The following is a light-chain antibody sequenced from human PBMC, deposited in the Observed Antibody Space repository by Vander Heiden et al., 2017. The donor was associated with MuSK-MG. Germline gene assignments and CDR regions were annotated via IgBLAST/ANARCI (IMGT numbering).Light chain of an antibody. CDR2: GAS. J-gene: IGKJ2*01. CDR3: RQHNNLYT. CDR1: QSVSSN. V-gene: IGKV3-15*01. Sequence: EIVMTQSPATLSVSPGERATLSCRASQSVSSNLAWYQQKPGQAPRLLIYGASTRATGIPARFSGSGSGTEFTLTISSLQSEDFAVYYWRQHNNLYTFGQGTKLEIK.